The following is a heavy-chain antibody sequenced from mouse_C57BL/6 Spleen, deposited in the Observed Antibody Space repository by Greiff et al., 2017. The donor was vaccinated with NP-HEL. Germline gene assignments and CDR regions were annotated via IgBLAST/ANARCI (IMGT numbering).Heavy chain of an antibody. CDR3: TTPSAY. V-gene: IGHV14-4*01. CDR1: GFNIKDDY. Sequence: EVQLQQSGAELVRPGASVKLSCTASGFNIKDDYMHWVKQRPEQGLEWIGWIDPENGDTEYASKFQGKATITADTSSNTAYMQLSSLISEDTAVYYCTTPSAYWGQGTLVTVSA. CDR2: IDPENGDT. J-gene: IGHJ3*01.